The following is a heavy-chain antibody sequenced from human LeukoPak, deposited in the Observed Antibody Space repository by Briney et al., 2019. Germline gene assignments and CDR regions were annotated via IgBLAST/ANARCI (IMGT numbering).Heavy chain of an antibody. V-gene: IGHV3-53*01. J-gene: IGHJ3*02. CDR2: IYSGGST. CDR1: GFTVSSNY. CDR3: ARVRGRSGLGAFDI. Sequence: GGSLRLSCAASGFTVSSNYMSWVRQAPGKGLEWVSVIYSGGSTYYADSVKGRFTISRDNAKNSLYLQMNSLRAEDTAVYYCARVRGRSGLGAFDIWGQGTMVTVSS. D-gene: IGHD2-15*01.